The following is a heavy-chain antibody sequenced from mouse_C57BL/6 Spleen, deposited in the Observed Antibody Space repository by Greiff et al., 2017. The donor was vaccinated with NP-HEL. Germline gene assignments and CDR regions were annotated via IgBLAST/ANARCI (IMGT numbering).Heavy chain of an antibody. CDR2: IYPGSGST. Sequence: VQLQQPGAELVKPGASVKMSCKASGYTFTSYWIPWVKQRPGQGLEWIGDIYPGSGSTNYNEKFKSKATLTVDTSSSTAYMQLSSLTSEDSAVYYWARGANGSCDFDDWGQGTTLTVSS. V-gene: IGHV1-55*01. D-gene: IGHD1-1*01. CDR3: ARGANGSCDFDD. CDR1: GYTFTSYW. J-gene: IGHJ2*01.